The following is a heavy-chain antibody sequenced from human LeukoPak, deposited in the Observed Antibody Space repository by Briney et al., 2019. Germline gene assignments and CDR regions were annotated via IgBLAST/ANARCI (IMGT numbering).Heavy chain of an antibody. Sequence: ASVKVSCKASQYSFSDYAIHWVRQAPGQRLEWMGWIDAGNGRTKYSQSFQGRLTIIRDTSATTAYMELSGLTSEDTATYYCARGCWTDVARGSYYFDYWGQGTLVSVST. CDR1: QYSFSDYA. V-gene: IGHV1-3*01. CDR2: IDAGNGRT. D-gene: IGHD3-10*01. J-gene: IGHJ4*02. CDR3: ARGCWTDVARGSYYFDY.